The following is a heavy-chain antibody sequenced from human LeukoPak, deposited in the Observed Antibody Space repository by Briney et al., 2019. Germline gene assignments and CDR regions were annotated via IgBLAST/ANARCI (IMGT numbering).Heavy chain of an antibody. J-gene: IGHJ3*02. CDR1: GCNFTNYN. CDR3: ARDLAWDAFDI. V-gene: IGHV3-21*01. Sequence: GGSLRLSCAASGCNFTNYNMNWVRQAPGKGLEWVSSIHSSSGSIYYADSLKGRFIISRDNAKNSLYLQMNSLRAEETAVYYCARDLAWDAFDIWGQGTMVTVSS. CDR2: IHSSSGSI.